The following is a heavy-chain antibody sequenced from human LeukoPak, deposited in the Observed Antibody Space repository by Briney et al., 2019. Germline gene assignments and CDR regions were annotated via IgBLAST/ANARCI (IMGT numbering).Heavy chain of an antibody. V-gene: IGHV3-23*01. CDR2: ISSSGDLT. CDR3: AKELWSWSFDY. D-gene: IGHD2-8*02. CDR1: GSSFSSYV. Sequence: GGSLRLSCAASGSSFSSYVMSWVRQAPGKGLEWVSGISSSGDLTYYADSVKGRFTISRDNSKNTLLLQMNTLRAEDTAVYYCAKELWSWSFDYWGQGALVTVSS. J-gene: IGHJ4*02.